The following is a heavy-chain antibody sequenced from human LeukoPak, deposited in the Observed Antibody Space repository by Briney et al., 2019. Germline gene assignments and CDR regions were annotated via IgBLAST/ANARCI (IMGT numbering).Heavy chain of an antibody. Sequence: ASVKVSCKASGYXFTGYYIHWVRQAPGQGLEWMGWINPNSGGTNYAQKFQGRVTMTRDTSISTAYMELSRLRSDDTAVYYCAREWELSSGQYYFDYWGQGTLVTVSS. CDR2: INPNSGGT. CDR1: GYXFTGYY. J-gene: IGHJ4*02. CDR3: AREWELSSGQYYFDY. V-gene: IGHV1-2*02. D-gene: IGHD1-26*01.